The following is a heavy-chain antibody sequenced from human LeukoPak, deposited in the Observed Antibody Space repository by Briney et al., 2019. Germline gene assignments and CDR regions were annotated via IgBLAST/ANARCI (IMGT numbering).Heavy chain of an antibody. D-gene: IGHD3-10*01. CDR1: GFTFTSSA. CDR3: ARDRSGARVDAFDI. Sequence: PVASVKVSCKASGFTFTSSAVQWVRQARGQRLEWIGWIVVGSGNTNYAQKFQERVTITRDMSTSTAYMELSSLRAEDTAVYYCARDRSGARVDAFDIWGQGTMVTVSS. J-gene: IGHJ3*02. V-gene: IGHV1-58*01. CDR2: IVVGSGNT.